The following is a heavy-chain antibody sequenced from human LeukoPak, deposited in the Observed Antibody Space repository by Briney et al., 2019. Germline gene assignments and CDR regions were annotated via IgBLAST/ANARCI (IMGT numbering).Heavy chain of an antibody. V-gene: IGHV3-21*01. D-gene: IGHD3-10*01. J-gene: IGHJ5*02. Sequence: GGSLRLSCAASGFTFSSYWMSWVRQAPGKGLEWVSSISSSSSYIYYADSVKGRFTISRDNAKNSLYLQMNSLRAEDTAVYYCARDPENTMVRGAHTNGVNWFDPWGQGTLVTVSS. CDR1: GFTFSSYW. CDR2: ISSSSSYI. CDR3: ARDPENTMVRGAHTNGVNWFDP.